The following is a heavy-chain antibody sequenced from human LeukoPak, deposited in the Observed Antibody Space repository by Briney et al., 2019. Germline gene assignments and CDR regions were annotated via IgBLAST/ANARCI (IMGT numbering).Heavy chain of an antibody. D-gene: IGHD6-19*01. J-gene: IGHJ4*02. Sequence: PSETLSLTCTVSGGSISSSSYYWGWIRQPPGKGLEWIGSIYYSGSTYYNPSLKSRVTISVDTSKNQFSLKLSSVTAADTAVHYCARTRVIAVAGVPILWGQGTLVTVSS. CDR1: GGSISSSSYY. CDR2: IYYSGST. CDR3: ARTRVIAVAGVPIL. V-gene: IGHV4-39*01.